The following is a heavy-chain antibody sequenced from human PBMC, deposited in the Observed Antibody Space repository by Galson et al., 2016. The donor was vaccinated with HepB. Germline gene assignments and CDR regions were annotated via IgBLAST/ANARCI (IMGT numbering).Heavy chain of an antibody. J-gene: IGHJ4*02. D-gene: IGHD1-26*01. V-gene: IGHV3-30-3*01. CDR3: ATDPIVGVPDYFHY. Sequence: SLRLSCAVSGFTFSNYAMHWVRQAPGKGLEWVAVTDGTNKYYADSVKGRFTISRDDSKSTLYLQMDRLRAEDTAVYYCATDPIVGVPDYFHYWGQGTLVTVSS. CDR1: GFTFSNYA. CDR2: TDGTNK.